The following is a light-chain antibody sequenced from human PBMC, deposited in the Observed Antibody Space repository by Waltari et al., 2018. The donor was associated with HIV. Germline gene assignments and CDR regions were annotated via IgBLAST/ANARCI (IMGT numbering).Light chain of an antibody. V-gene: IGLV2-23*02. CDR1: SSDVGGYNY. CDR3: CSYAGSSTHVV. CDR2: DVS. J-gene: IGLJ2*01. Sequence: QSALTQPRSVSGSPGQSITISCTGTSSDVGGYNYVSWYQQHPGKAPKLMIYDVSKRPSGVSNRFSGSKSGNTASLTISGLQAEDEADYYCCSYAGSSTHVVFGGGTKLTVL.